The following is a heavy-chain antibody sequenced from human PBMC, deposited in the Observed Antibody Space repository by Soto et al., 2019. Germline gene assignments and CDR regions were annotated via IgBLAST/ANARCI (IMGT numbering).Heavy chain of an antibody. CDR2: MYSGGTT. CDR3: AKDLSAKSSDYYFDY. Sequence: FMRHSWAASGFSISLNYMSWVLQDPGKGLEWVSVMYSGGTTFYADSVKGRFTISRDSSSNTLYLQMNSLRAEDTAVYYCAKDLSAKSSDYYFDYWGQGTLVTVSS. V-gene: IGHV3-66*01. CDR1: GFSISLNY. J-gene: IGHJ4*02. D-gene: IGHD2-21*01.